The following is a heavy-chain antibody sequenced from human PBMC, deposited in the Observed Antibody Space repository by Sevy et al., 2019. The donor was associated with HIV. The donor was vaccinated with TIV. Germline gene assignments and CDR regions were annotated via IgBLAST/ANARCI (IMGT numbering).Heavy chain of an antibody. Sequence: ASVKVSCKASGYTFTSYDINWVRQATGQGLEWMGWMNPNSGNTGYAQKFQGRVTMTRNTSISTAYMELSSLRSEDTAVYYCAGGRITIFGVAYQGYYYGMDVWGQGTTVTVSS. V-gene: IGHV1-8*01. J-gene: IGHJ6*02. D-gene: IGHD3-3*01. CDR2: MNPNSGNT. CDR3: AGGRITIFGVAYQGYYYGMDV. CDR1: GYTFTSYD.